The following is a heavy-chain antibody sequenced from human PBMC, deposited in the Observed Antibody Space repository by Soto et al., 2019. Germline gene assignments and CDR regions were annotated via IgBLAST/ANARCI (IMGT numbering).Heavy chain of an antibody. V-gene: IGHV3-48*03. D-gene: IGHD6-19*01. Sequence: GGSLRLSCAASGFTFSSYEMNWVRQAPWKGLEWVSYISSSGSTIYYADSVKGRFTISRDNAKNSLYLQMNSLRAEDTAVYYCARDQGSVDYYYGMDVWGQGTTVTVSS. CDR1: GFTFSSYE. J-gene: IGHJ6*02. CDR2: ISSSGSTI. CDR3: ARDQGSVDYYYGMDV.